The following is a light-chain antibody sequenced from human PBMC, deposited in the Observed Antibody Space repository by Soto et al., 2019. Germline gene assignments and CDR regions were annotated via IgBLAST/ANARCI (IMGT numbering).Light chain of an antibody. CDR1: QDISNY. V-gene: IGKV1-33*01. CDR3: QQYAKLPQT. Sequence: DIQMTQSPSSLSASVGDRVTITCQASQDISNYLNWYQQKPGKAPKLLIYDASNLETGVPSRFSGSGSGTDFTFTISSLQPEDVATYLCQQYAKLPQTFGVATKVDXK. CDR2: DAS. J-gene: IGKJ4*01.